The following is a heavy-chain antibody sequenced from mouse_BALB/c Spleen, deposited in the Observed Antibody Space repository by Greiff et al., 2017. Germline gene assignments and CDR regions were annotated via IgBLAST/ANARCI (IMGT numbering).Heavy chain of an antibody. CDR1: GYSITSGYY. CDR2: ISYDGSN. V-gene: IGHV3-6*02. Sequence: EVQRVESGPGLVKPSQSLSLTCSVTGYSITSGYYWNWIRQFPGNKLEWMGYISYDGSNNYNPSLKNRISITRDTSKNQFFLKLNSVTTEDTATYYCAREGDGYVAMDYWGQGTSVTVSS. J-gene: IGHJ4*01. CDR3: AREGDGYVAMDY. D-gene: IGHD2-3*01.